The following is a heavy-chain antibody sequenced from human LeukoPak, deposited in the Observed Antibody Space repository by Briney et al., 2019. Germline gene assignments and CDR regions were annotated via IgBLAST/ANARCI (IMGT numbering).Heavy chain of an antibody. J-gene: IGHJ4*02. D-gene: IGHD3-10*01. V-gene: IGHV3-23*01. CDR2: VSASDGGT. CDR3: AKGGISLVRGSFDY. Sequence: GGSLRLSCAASGFIFRSHAMNWVRQAPGKGLEWVSTVSASDGGTFYAESVKGRFTISRDNSKNTLFLQMNSLRAEDTAAYYCAKGGISLVRGSFDYWGQGTLVTVSS. CDR1: GFIFRSHA.